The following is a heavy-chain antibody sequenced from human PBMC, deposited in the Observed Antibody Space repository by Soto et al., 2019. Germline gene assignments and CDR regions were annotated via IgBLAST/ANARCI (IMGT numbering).Heavy chain of an antibody. Sequence: QVQLRESGPGLVKTSGTLSLTCVVSGGSISSTNWWTWVRQPPGKGLAWIGEIYHSGSPTFSPSLRGRATISVDQPNNQLALRLRSVTAADTAVYYCATLPHRIVVALLPIPTWGQGILVTVSS. CDR3: ATLPHRIVVALLPIPT. V-gene: IGHV4-4*02. CDR2: IYHSGSP. J-gene: IGHJ5*02. CDR1: GGSISSTNW. D-gene: IGHD2-15*01.